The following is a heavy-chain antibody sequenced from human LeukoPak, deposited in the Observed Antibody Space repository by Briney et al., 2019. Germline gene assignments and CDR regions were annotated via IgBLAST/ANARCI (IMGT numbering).Heavy chain of an antibody. Sequence: SETLSPTCTVSGGSISSSSYYWGWIRQPPGKGLEWIGTIYYSGSTYYNPSLKSRVTISVDTSKNQFSLKLSSVTAADTAVYYCARNVQGLTVTPDHWGQGTLVTVSS. CDR2: IYYSGST. CDR1: GGSISSSSYY. V-gene: IGHV4-39*01. J-gene: IGHJ4*02. D-gene: IGHD4-17*01. CDR3: ARNVQGLTVTPDH.